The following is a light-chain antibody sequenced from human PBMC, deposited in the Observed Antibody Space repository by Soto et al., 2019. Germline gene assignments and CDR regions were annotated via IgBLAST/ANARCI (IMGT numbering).Light chain of an antibody. CDR3: QQSDSSPRT. J-gene: IGKJ1*01. CDR2: AAS. V-gene: IGKV1-39*01. CDR1: QSIRRN. Sequence: DIQMTQSPSSLSASVGDRVTITCRASQSIRRNLNWYQQRPGKAPKVLIYAASSLQSGVPSRFSGSGSGTDFTLTISSLQPEDLGTYYFQQSDSSPRTFGQGTKVEIK.